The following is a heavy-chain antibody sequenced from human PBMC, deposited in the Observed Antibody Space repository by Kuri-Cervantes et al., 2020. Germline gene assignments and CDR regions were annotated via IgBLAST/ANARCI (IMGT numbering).Heavy chain of an antibody. CDR2: INPNSGGT. J-gene: IGHJ4*02. V-gene: IGHV1-2*02. Sequence: ASVKVSCKASGYTFTGYYMHWVRRAPGQGLEWMGWINPNSGGTNYAQKFQGRVTMTRDTSISTAYMELSSLRSEDTAVYYCARGSGLRQQLVLRYWGQGTLVTVSS. CDR1: GYTFTGYY. D-gene: IGHD6-13*01. CDR3: ARGSGLRQQLVLRY.